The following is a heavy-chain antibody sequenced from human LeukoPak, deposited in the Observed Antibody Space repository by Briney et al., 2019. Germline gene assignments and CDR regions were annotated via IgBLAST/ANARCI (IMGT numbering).Heavy chain of an antibody. J-gene: IGHJ3*02. CDR1: GFTFSSHA. Sequence: GGSLRLSCAASGFTFSSHAMSWVRQAPGKGLEWVSGISGSGGSTYYADSVKGRFTISRDNSKNTLYLQMNSLRAEDTAVYYCAKDTRPTTATAGNAFDIWAKGKWVT. D-gene: IGHD6-25*01. CDR3: AKDTRPTTATAGNAFDI. CDR2: ISGSGGST. V-gene: IGHV3-23*01.